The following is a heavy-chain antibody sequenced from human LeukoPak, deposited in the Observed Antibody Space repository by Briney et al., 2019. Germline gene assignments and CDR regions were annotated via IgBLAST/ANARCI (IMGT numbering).Heavy chain of an antibody. CDR3: ARDKRHYYDSSGYFRRHYYYGMDV. CDR1: GFTFSSYE. J-gene: IGHJ6*02. D-gene: IGHD3-22*01. V-gene: IGHV3-21*01. CDR2: ISSSSSYI. Sequence: GGSLRLSCAASGFTFSSYEMNWVRQAPGKGLEWVSSISSSSSYIYYADSVKGRFTIPRDNAKNSLYLQMNSLRAEDTAVYYCARDKRHYYDSSGYFRRHYYYGMDVWGQGTTVTVSS.